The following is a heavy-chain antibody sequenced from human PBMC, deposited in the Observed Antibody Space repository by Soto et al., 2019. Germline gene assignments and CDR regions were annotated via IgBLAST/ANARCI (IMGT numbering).Heavy chain of an antibody. CDR1: GDSFNDYY. J-gene: IGHJ6*03. CDR2: INPNGGVT. D-gene: IGHD5-12*01. CDR3: ARESGGATATLDYYYFYMDV. V-gene: IGHV1-2*04. Sequence: QVQLVQSGAEVRKPGASVTVSCRSSGDSFNDYYIHWVRQAPGQGFEWMGWINPNGGVTKYAQKFQGWVSMTRGTSIRTVYMQLSRLRSADTAVYYCARESGGATATLDYYYFYMDVWGTGTTVTVSS.